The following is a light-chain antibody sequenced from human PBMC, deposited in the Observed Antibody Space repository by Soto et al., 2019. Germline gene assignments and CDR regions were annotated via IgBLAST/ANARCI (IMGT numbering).Light chain of an antibody. CDR3: SSYTSSSTLV. J-gene: IGLJ7*01. CDR1: SSDVGGYNY. Sequence: QSALTQPASVSGSPGQSITISCTGTSSDVGGYNYVSWYQQHPGKAPKLMIYDVSNRPSGVSNRFSGSKSGNTASLTISGLQAEDEADYYGSSYTSSSTLVLGGGTQLTVL. V-gene: IGLV2-14*01. CDR2: DVS.